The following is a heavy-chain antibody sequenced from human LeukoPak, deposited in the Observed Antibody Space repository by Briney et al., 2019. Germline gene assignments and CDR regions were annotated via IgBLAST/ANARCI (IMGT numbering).Heavy chain of an antibody. CDR1: GFTFSNSA. Sequence: GGSLRLSCAASGFTFSNSAMTWVRQAPGKGLEWVSRINSDGSSTSYADSVKGRFTISRDNAKNTLYLQMNSLRAEDTAVYYCAKASNYYDSSGYVDYWGQGTLVTVSS. CDR2: INSDGSST. CDR3: AKASNYYDSSGYVDY. D-gene: IGHD3-22*01. V-gene: IGHV3-23*01. J-gene: IGHJ4*02.